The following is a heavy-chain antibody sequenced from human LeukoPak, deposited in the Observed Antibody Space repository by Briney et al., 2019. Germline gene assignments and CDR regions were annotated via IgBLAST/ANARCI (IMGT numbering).Heavy chain of an antibody. J-gene: IGHJ3*02. D-gene: IGHD1-26*01. V-gene: IGHV3-30-3*01. CDR1: GFTFSSYA. CDR2: ISYDGSNK. CDR3: ARERTRWELLGGGAFDI. Sequence: GGSLRLSCAASGFTFSSYAMHRVRQAPGKGLEWVAVISYDGSNKYYADSVKGRFTISRDNSKNTLYLQMNSLRAEDTAVYYCARERTRWELLGGGAFDIWGQGTMVTVSS.